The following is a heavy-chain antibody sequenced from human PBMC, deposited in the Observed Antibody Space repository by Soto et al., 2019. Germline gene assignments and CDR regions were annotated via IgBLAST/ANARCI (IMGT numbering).Heavy chain of an antibody. V-gene: IGHV1-18*01. CDR3: ARGGFYDSSGARNYYYYGMNV. Sequence: ASVKVSCKASGGTFSSYTSSWVRQAPGQGLEWMGWISAYDGYTNYAQILQGRVSMTTDKSTKTAYMELRSLRSDDTAMYYCARGGFYDSSGARNYYYYGMNVWGQGTTVTVSS. CDR2: ISAYDGYT. J-gene: IGHJ6*02. D-gene: IGHD3-22*01. CDR1: GGTFSSYT.